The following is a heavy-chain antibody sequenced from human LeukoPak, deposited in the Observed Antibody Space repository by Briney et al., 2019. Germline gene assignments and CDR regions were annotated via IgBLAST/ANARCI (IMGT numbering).Heavy chain of an antibody. CDR1: GGSFSGYY. J-gene: IGHJ4*02. Sequence: PSETLSLTCAVYGGSFSGYYWSWIRQPPGKGLEWSGEINHSGSTNYNPSLKSRVTISVDTSKNQFSLKLSSVTAADTAVYYCARDGYNRGLYWGQGTLVTVSS. D-gene: IGHD5-24*01. CDR3: ARDGYNRGLY. CDR2: INHSGST. V-gene: IGHV4-34*01.